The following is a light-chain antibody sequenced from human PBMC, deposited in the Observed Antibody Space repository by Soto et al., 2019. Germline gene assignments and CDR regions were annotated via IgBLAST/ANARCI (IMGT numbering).Light chain of an antibody. CDR2: GAS. J-gene: IGKJ4*01. Sequence: EIVLTQSPGTLSLSPGERATLSCRASQSVSSRYLVWYQQKPGQAPRLLIYGASSRATGIPDRFSGSGSGTDFTLNISRLEPEDFAGYYCQQYGTSPPLTFGGGTKVDIK. CDR1: QSVSSRY. V-gene: IGKV3-20*01. CDR3: QQYGTSPPLT.